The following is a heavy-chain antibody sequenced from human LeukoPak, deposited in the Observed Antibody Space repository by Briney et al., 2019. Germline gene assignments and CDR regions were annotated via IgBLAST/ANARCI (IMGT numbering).Heavy chain of an antibody. CDR1: GFTFSSYA. CDR2: ISGSGGST. CDR3: AKDPDYGGNSGFDY. J-gene: IGHJ4*02. D-gene: IGHD4-17*01. Sequence: GGSLRLSCAASGFTFSSYAMSWVRQAPGKGLEWVSAISGSGGSTYYADSVEGRFTISRDNSKNTLYLQMNSLRAEDTAVHYCAKDPDYGGNSGFDYWGQGTLVTVSS. V-gene: IGHV3-23*01.